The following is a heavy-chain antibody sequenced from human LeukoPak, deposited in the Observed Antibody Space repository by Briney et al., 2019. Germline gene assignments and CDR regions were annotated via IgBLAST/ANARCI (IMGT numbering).Heavy chain of an antibody. D-gene: IGHD4-23*01. Sequence: GGSLRLSCAASGFTFSSNAMTWVRQAPGKGLECVSAITAGGGTTYYADSVKGRFTISRDNSKNTLYLQMNSLRAEDTAVYYCAKENDYGGFDYWGQGTLVTVSS. V-gene: IGHV3-23*01. J-gene: IGHJ4*02. CDR3: AKENDYGGFDY. CDR2: ITAGGGTT. CDR1: GFTFSSNA.